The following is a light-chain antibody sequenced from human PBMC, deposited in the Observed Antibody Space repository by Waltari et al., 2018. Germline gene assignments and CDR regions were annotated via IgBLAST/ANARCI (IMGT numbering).Light chain of an antibody. V-gene: IGKV3-20*01. CDR2: GAF. CDR3: HQYGGAPYT. J-gene: IGKJ2*01. CDR1: HGVTNNF. Sequence: EIVLTQSPGTLSLSPGGRATLSCRASHGVTNNFLAWYQQKLGQGPRLLIYGAFLRAPGVPDRFSGSGSETDFTLTISRLEPEDFAVYFCHQYGGAPYTFGQGTKLEIK.